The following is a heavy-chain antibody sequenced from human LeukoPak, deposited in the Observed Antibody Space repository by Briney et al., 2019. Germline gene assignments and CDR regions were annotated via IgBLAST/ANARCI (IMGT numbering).Heavy chain of an antibody. Sequence: GESLKISCKGSGYSFTSYWIGWVRQMPGKGLEWMGIIYPGDSDTRYSPSFQGQGTISADKSISTAYLQWSSLKASDTAMYYCARRTVSNLPWGSSSGLDYWGQGTLVTVSS. CDR3: ARRTVSNLPWGSSSGLDY. CDR2: IYPGDSDT. J-gene: IGHJ4*02. V-gene: IGHV5-51*01. CDR1: GYSFTSYW. D-gene: IGHD6-6*01.